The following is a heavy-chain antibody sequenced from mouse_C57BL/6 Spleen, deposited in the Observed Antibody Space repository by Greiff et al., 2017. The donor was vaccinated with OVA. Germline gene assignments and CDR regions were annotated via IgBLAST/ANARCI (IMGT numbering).Heavy chain of an antibody. V-gene: IGHV1-55*01. CDR3: ARELTGLAWFAY. D-gene: IGHD1-1*01. CDR1: GYTFTSYW. J-gene: IGHJ3*01. CDR2: IYPGSGST. Sequence: QVQLKQPGAELVKPGASVKMSCKASGYTFTSYWITWVKQRPGQGLEWIGDIYPGSGSTNYNEKFKSKATLTVDTSSSTAYMQLSSLTSEDSAVYYCARELTGLAWFAYWGQGTLVTVSA.